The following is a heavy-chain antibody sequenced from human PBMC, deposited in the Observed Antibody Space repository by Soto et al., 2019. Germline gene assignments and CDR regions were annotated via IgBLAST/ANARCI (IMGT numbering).Heavy chain of an antibody. CDR2: IYYSGST. CDR3: ARGRTYYYDSSGFWWFDP. Sequence: SETLSLTCTVSGGSISSYYWSWIRQPPGKGLEWIGYIYYSGSTNYNPSLKSRVTISVDTSKNQFSLKLSSVTAADTAVYYCARGRTYYYDSSGFWWFDPWGQGTLVTVSS. J-gene: IGHJ5*02. CDR1: GGSISSYY. V-gene: IGHV4-59*01. D-gene: IGHD3-22*01.